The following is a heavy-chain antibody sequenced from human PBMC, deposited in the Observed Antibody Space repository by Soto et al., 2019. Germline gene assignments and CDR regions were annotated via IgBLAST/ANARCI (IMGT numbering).Heavy chain of an antibody. D-gene: IGHD2-15*01. CDR1: GYTFTSYG. CDR3: AREMPYSGYDIVVVVAATGWFDP. V-gene: IGHV1-18*01. J-gene: IGHJ5*02. CDR2: ISAYNGNT. Sequence: GASVKVSCKASGYTFTSYGISWVRQAPGQGPEWMGWISAYNGNTNYAQKLQGRVTMTTDTSTSTAYMELRSLRSDDTAVYYCAREMPYSGYDIVVVVAATGWFDPWGQGTLVTVSS.